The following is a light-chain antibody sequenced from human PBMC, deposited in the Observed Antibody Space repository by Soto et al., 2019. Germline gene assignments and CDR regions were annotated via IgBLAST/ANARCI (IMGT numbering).Light chain of an antibody. CDR1: KLGYKY. V-gene: IGLV3-1*01. CDR3: QAWDSSTVV. CDR2: QDS. Sequence: SYELAHPPSVSVSPGQTASITCSGDKLGYKYASWYQQRPGQSPVLVIYQDSKRPSGIPERFSGSNSGNTATLTISGTQAMDEADYYCQAWDSSTVVIGGGTQLTVL. J-gene: IGLJ2*01.